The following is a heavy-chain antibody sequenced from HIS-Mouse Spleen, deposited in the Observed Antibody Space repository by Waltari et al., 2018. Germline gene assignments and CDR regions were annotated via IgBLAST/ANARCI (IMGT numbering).Heavy chain of an antibody. CDR2: IYYSGST. Sequence: QLQLQESGPGLVKPSETLSLTCTVSGGSISSSSYYCGWIRQPPGKGLEWIGSIYYSGSTYYNPSLKSRVTISVDTSKNQFSLKLSSVTAADTAVYYCARDGIAVAGTGAFDIWGQGTMVTVSS. CDR1: GGSISSSSYY. J-gene: IGHJ3*02. CDR3: ARDGIAVAGTGAFDI. D-gene: IGHD6-19*01. V-gene: IGHV4-39*07.